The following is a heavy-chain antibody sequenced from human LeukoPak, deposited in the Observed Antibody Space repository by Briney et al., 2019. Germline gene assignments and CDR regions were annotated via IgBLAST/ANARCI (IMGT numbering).Heavy chain of an antibody. CDR2: TYYRSKWYN. CDR3: ARVGDMITFGGVIVEGYFDY. J-gene: IGHJ4*02. CDR1: GDSVSSNSAA. Sequence: SQTLSLTCAISGDSVSSNSAAWNWIRQSPSRGLEWLGRTYYRSKWYNDYAVSVKSRITINPDTSKNQFSLQLNSVTPEDTAVYYCARVGDMITFGGVIVEGYFDYWGQGTLVTVSS. V-gene: IGHV6-1*01. D-gene: IGHD3-16*02.